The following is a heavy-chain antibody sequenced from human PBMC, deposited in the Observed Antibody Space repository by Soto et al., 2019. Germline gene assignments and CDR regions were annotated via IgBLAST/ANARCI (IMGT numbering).Heavy chain of an antibody. V-gene: IGHV4-39*07. J-gene: IGHJ6*03. Sequence: PSETLSLTCTVSGGSISSSSSYWGWIRQPPGKGLEWVGSIYYLGNTYYNPSLGSRVTISVDTSKNQFSLKLSSVTAADTAVYYCASTVTTVSYYYYMDVWGKGTTVTVSS. CDR2: IYYLGNT. CDR1: GGSISSSSSY. CDR3: ASTVTTVSYYYYMDV. D-gene: IGHD4-17*01.